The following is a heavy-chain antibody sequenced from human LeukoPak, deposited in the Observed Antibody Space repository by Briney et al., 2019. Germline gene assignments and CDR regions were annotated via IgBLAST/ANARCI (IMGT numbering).Heavy chain of an antibody. D-gene: IGHD6-13*01. CDR3: ARDEYQAAGTDDY. J-gene: IGHJ4*02. Sequence: GASGTLSFTSSAYGFTSCGISWMRQAPAQGLGWMGWISAYNGNTNYAQKLQGRVTMTTDTSTSTAYMELRSLRSDDTAVYYCARDEYQAAGTDDYWGQGTLVTVSS. CDR2: ISAYNGNT. CDR1: AYGFTSCG. V-gene: IGHV1-18*01.